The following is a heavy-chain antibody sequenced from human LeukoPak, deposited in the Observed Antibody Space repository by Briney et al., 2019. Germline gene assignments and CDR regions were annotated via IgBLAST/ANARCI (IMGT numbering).Heavy chain of an antibody. J-gene: IGHJ3*02. D-gene: IGHD6-13*01. CDR2: ISSSSSTI. Sequence: GGSLRLSCAASGFTFSSYSMNWVRQAPGKGLEWVSYISSSSSTIYYADSVKGRFTISRDNAKNSLYLQMNSLRAEDTAIYYCASEGAAALSEAFDIWGQGTMVTVSS. CDR3: ASEGAAALSEAFDI. V-gene: IGHV3-48*04. CDR1: GFTFSSYS.